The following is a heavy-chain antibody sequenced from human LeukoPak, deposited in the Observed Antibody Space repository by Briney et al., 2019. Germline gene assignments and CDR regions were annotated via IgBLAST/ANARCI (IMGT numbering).Heavy chain of an antibody. CDR3: AKTPYIAAAGRVDY. V-gene: IGHV3-23*01. CDR1: GFTFSSYA. Sequence: GASLRLSCAASGFTFSSYAMSWVRQAPGKGLEWVSAISGSGGSTYYADSVKGRFTTSRDNSKNTLYLQMNSLRAEDTAVYYCAKTPYIAAAGRVDYWGQGTLVTVSS. J-gene: IGHJ4*02. CDR2: ISGSGGST. D-gene: IGHD6-13*01.